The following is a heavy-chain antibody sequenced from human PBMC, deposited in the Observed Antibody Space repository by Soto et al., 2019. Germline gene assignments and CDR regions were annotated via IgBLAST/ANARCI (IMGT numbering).Heavy chain of an antibody. J-gene: IGHJ4*02. V-gene: IGHV3-30*18. CDR2: ISYDGSDK. Sequence: VQLVESGGGLVQPGGSLRLSCAASGFTFSSYWMHWVRQAPGKGLEWVAVISYDGSDKYYADSVKGRFTISRDNSKNTLYLQMNSLRAEDTAVYYCAKMTGYSSSWYAGDFDYWGQGTLVTVSS. CDR3: AKMTGYSSSWYAGDFDY. D-gene: IGHD6-13*01. CDR1: GFTFSSYW.